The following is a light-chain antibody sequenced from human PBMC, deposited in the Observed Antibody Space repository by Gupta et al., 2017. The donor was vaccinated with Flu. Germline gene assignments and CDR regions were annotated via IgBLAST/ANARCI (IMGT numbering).Light chain of an antibody. CDR2: RNN. CDR3: SAWDNSLNTRL. Sequence: NSANVGDQVAAGLQQHRGHPPKLLSYRNNNRPSGISEKFSASRSGNTASLTITGLQPEDEADYYCSAWDNSLNTRLFGGGTRLTVL. CDR1: SANVGDQV. J-gene: IGLJ3*02. V-gene: IGLV10-54*04.